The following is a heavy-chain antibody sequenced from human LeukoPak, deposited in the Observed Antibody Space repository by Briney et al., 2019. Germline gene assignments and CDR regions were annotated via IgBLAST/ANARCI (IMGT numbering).Heavy chain of an antibody. CDR1: GGSISSGGFY. CDR2: IYYSGTT. V-gene: IGHV4-31*03. CDR3: ARGTTDGYSYGRFDY. D-gene: IGHD5-18*01. Sequence: SETLSLTCTVSGGSISSGGFYWSWIRQHPGKGLEWLGYIYYSGTTYYNPSLKSRVTFSVDTSKNQFSLKLNPVTAADTALYYCARGTTDGYSYGRFDYWGQGTLVTVSS. J-gene: IGHJ4*02.